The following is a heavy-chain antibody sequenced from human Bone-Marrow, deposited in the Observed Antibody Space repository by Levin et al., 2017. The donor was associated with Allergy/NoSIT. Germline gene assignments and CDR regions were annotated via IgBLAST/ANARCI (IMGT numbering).Heavy chain of an antibody. CDR2: ITSDGIST. CDR1: GFTFSRYW. J-gene: IGHJ4*02. V-gene: IGHV3-74*01. CDR3: VRGDADYKERSGYCY. D-gene: IGHD3-3*01. Sequence: GGSLRLSCAVSGFTFSRYWMHWVRQAPGKGLVWISRITSDGISTNYADSVKGRFTISRDNAKNTLYLQMNSLRAEDTAVYYCVRGDADYKERSGYCYWGQGTLVTVSS.